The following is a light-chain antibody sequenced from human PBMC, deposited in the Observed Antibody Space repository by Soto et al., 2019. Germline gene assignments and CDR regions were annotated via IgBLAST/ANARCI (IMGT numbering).Light chain of an antibody. CDR3: NSYRTVSTYV. CDR2: DVG. Sequence: QYALTQPASVSGSPGQSITIACTGTSSDIGGYNFVSWYQQHPGIAPKLLIYDVGNRPSGVSNRFSGSKSGNTASLTISGLQAEDEAHYYCNSYRTVSTYVFGTGTKVTVL. J-gene: IGLJ1*01. V-gene: IGLV2-14*01. CDR1: SSDIGGYNF.